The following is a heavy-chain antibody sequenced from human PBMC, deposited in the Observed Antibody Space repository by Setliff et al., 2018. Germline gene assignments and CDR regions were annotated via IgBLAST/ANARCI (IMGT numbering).Heavy chain of an antibody. Sequence: ASVKVSCKASGYTFTGYGVSWVRQAPGQGLEWMGWISTYTANTKYAQRFQGRVTMTTDTSTSTAYMELRSLRSDDTAVYYCVRDAGWQYDDYAGVYFPHWGQGTLVTVSS. CDR1: GYTFTGYG. D-gene: IGHD4-17*01. CDR3: VRDAGWQYDDYAGVYFPH. CDR2: ISTYTANT. V-gene: IGHV1-18*01. J-gene: IGHJ1*01.